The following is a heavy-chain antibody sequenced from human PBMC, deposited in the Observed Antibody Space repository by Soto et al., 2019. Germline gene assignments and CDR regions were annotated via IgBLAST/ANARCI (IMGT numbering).Heavy chain of an antibody. D-gene: IGHD6-13*01. CDR3: ARAAAGPSLSGNYYYYYGMDV. J-gene: IGHJ6*02. CDR1: GLTFSSYA. CDR2: ISYDGSNK. Sequence: LRLSCAASGLTFSSYAMHWVRQAPGKGLEWVAVISYDGSNKYYADSVKGRFTISRDNSKNTLYLQMNSLRAEDTAVYYCARAAAGPSLSGNYYYYYGMDVWGQGTTVTVSS. V-gene: IGHV3-30-3*01.